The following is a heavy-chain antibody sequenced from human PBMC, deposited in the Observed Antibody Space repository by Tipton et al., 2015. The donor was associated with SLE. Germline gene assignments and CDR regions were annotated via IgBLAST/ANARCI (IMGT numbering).Heavy chain of an antibody. J-gene: IGHJ4*02. CDR1: GDSFSNYG. D-gene: IGHD1-26*01. V-gene: IGHV1-18*01. CDR3: AGGVGPKGVLDY. CDR2: IRAYNGNS. Sequence: QLVQSGAEVKKPGASVKVSCKASGDSFSNYGISWVRQAPGQGLEWMGWIRAYNGNSDYEQKFQCRVAMTTETSTTTAYMELRSLRSDDTAMYYCAGGVGPKGVLDYWGQGTLVTVSS.